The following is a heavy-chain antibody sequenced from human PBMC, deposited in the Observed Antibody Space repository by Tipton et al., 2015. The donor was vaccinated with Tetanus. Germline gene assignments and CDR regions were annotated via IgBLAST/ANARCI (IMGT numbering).Heavy chain of an antibody. CDR2: IYYSGST. V-gene: IGHV4-59*01. D-gene: IGHD7-27*01. J-gene: IGHJ4*02. CDR3: ARIRQVGKPGPFFDY. CDR1: AASMRSYY. Sequence: TLSLTCTVSAASMRSYYWSWIRQPPGKGLEWIGYIYYSGSTNYNPSLRSRVTISVDTSKNQFSLKLSSVTAADTAVYYCARIRQVGKPGPFFDYWGQGTLVTVSS.